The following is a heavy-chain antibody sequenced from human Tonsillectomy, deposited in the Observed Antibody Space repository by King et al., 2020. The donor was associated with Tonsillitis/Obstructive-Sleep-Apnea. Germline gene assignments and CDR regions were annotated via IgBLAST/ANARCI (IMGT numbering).Heavy chain of an antibody. V-gene: IGHV3-48*02. D-gene: IGHD2-2*01. CDR1: GFTFSSYS. Sequence: VQLVESGGDFVQPGGSLRLSCAASGFTFSSYSMNWVRQAPGKGLEWVSYIIGSSSTIYYADSVKGRFTISRDNAKNSLYWQMNSLRDEDTAMYYCARARGYCSSTSCPIGAFDIWGQGTMVTVSS. CDR3: ARARGYCSSTSCPIGAFDI. CDR2: IIGSSSTI. J-gene: IGHJ3*02.